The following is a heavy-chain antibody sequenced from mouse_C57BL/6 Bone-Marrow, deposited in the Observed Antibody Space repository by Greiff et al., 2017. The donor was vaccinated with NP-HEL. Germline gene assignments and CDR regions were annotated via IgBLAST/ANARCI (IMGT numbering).Heavy chain of an antibody. V-gene: IGHV1-64*01. D-gene: IGHD1-1*01. CDR3: ARLHGSSYFDY. Sequence: VQLQQPGAELVKPGASVKLSCKASGYTFTSYWMHWVKQRPGQGLEWIGMIHPNSGSTNYNEKFKSKATLTVDKSSSTAYMQLSSLTSEDSVVYYCARLHGSSYFDYWGQGTTLTVSS. CDR2: IHPNSGST. CDR1: GYTFTSYW. J-gene: IGHJ2*01.